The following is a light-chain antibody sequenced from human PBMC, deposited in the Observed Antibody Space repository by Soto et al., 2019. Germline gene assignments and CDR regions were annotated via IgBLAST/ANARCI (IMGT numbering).Light chain of an antibody. V-gene: IGKV1-5*03. CDR3: QQYNSYPIT. Sequence: DIQMTQSPSTLSASVGDRVTITCRASQSISSWLAWYQQKPWKAPKLLIYKASSLESGVPSRFSGSGSGTEFTLTISSLQPDDFATYYCQQYNSYPITFGGGTKVEIK. CDR1: QSISSW. J-gene: IGKJ4*01. CDR2: KAS.